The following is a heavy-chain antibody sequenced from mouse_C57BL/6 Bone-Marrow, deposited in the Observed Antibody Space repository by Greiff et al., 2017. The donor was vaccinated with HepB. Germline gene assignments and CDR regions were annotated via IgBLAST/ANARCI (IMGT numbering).Heavy chain of an antibody. CDR1: GYTFTDYY. Sequence: VQLQQSGPELVKPGASVKISCKASGYTFTDYYMNWVKQSHGKSLEWIGDINPNNGGTSYNQKFKGKATLTVDKSSSTAYMELRSLTSEYSAVYYCARSTYYYGSPFDYWGQGTTLTVSS. CDR3: ARSTYYYGSPFDY. D-gene: IGHD1-1*01. V-gene: IGHV1-26*01. J-gene: IGHJ2*01. CDR2: INPNNGGT.